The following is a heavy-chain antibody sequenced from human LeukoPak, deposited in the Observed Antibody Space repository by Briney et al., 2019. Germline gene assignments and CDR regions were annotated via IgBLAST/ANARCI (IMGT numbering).Heavy chain of an antibody. CDR2: ISGSGGST. CDR3: AKDVEPITIFGVVITQDAFDI. D-gene: IGHD3-3*01. J-gene: IGHJ3*02. Sequence: GGSLRLSCAASGFTFSSYAMSWVRQAPEKGLEWVSGISGSGGSTYYADSVKGRFTISRDNSKNTLYLQMNSLRAEDTAVYYCAKDVEPITIFGVVITQDAFDIWGQGTMVTVSS. V-gene: IGHV3-23*01. CDR1: GFTFSSYA.